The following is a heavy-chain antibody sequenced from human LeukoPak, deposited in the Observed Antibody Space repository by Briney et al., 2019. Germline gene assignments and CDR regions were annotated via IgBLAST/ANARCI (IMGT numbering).Heavy chain of an antibody. D-gene: IGHD5-18*01. J-gene: IGHJ4*02. CDR3: AGGYTAIVDY. CDR2: INHSGST. V-gene: IGHV4-34*01. Sequence: SETLSPTCAVYGGSFSGYYWSWIRQPPGKGLEWIGEINHSGSTNYNPSLKSRVTISVDTSKNQFSLKLSSVTAADTAVYYWAGGYTAIVDYWGQGTLVTVSS. CDR1: GGSFSGYY.